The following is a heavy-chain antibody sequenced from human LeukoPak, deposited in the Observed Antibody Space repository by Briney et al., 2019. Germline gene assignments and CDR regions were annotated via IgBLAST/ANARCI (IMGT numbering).Heavy chain of an antibody. V-gene: IGHV3-15*01. CDR3: TSAVRYFGWLLWNC. Sequence: GGSLRLSCAASGFTFSNAWMSWVRQAPGKGLEWVGRIKSKTDGGTTDYAAPVKGRFTISRDDSKSIAYLQMNSLKTEDTAVYYCTSAVRYFGWLLWNCWGQGTLVTVSS. D-gene: IGHD3-9*01. CDR2: IKSKTDGGTT. CDR1: GFTFSNAW. J-gene: IGHJ4*02.